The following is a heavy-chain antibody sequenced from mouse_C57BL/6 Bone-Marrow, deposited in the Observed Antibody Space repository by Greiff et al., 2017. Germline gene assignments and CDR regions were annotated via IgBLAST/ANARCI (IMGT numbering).Heavy chain of an antibody. V-gene: IGHV1-64*01. CDR2: IHPNSGST. J-gene: IGHJ4*01. CDR3: AKGSANRAVIVDD. Sequence: QVQLQQSGAELVKPGASVKLSCKASGYTFTSYWMHWVKQRPGQGLEWIGMIHPNSGSTNYNEKFKSKATLTVDKSSSTAYMQLSSLTSEDSAVYYGAKGSANRAVIVDDWGQGTSVTVAS. CDR1: GYTFTSYW. D-gene: IGHD3-1*01.